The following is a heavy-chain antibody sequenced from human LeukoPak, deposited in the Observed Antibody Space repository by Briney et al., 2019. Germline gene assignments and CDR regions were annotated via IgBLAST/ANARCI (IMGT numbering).Heavy chain of an antibody. J-gene: IGHJ4*02. D-gene: IGHD3-10*01. CDR3: VRSGGAGGGV. V-gene: IGHV4-59*01. CDR1: GGSFSGYY. CDR2: MYYTGSS. Sequence: PSETLSLTCAVYGGSFSGYYWSWNRQSPGKGLEWIGYMYYTGSSKYSPSLKSRVTISLDTSKNQLSLNLISVTAADTAVYYCVRSGGAGGGVWGQGTLVTVSS.